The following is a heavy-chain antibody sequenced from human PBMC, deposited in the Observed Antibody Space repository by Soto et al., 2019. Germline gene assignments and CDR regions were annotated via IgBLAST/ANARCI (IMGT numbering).Heavy chain of an antibody. D-gene: IGHD4-4*01. V-gene: IGHV3-23*01. CDR3: ARDLQSQYYFDY. J-gene: IGHJ4*02. Sequence: GGSLEISCAASGFTFITYAMTWVRQAPGKGLEWVSGIGGSGVSTYYADSVKGRFTISRDNSKSTLYLQMNSLRAEDTAVYYCARDLQSQYYFDYWGQGTLVTVSS. CDR1: GFTFITYA. CDR2: IGGSGVST.